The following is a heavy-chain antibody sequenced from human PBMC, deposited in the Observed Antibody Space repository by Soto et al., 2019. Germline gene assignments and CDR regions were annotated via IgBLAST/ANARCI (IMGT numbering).Heavy chain of an antibody. CDR1: GFTLSDHY. CDR3: VRATYFSDSSGYTRCLDY. Sequence: PGGALRLTCAVSGFTLSDHYIDWVRQAPGKGREWVGRSRDKPQGYSTAYAASVKGRFTTSRDESKNSAYLQMNSLKTEDTAVYYCVRATYFSDSSGYTRCLDYWGQGTLVTVSS. V-gene: IGHV3-72*01. J-gene: IGHJ4*02. CDR2: SRDKPQGYST. D-gene: IGHD3-22*01.